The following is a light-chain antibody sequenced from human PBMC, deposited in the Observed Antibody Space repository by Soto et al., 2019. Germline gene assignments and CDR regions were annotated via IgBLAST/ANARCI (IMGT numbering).Light chain of an antibody. V-gene: IGKV3-11*01. CDR1: QSVRNY. J-gene: IGKJ3*01. CDR2: DAS. CDR3: QQRTNWPVT. Sequence: EIVLTQSPATLSLSPGERATLSCRASQSVRNYLAWYQQKPGQAPRLLIYDASNRATGIPARFSGSGSGTDFTLAISSLEPEDFAVYYCQQRTNWPVTFGPGTKVDIK.